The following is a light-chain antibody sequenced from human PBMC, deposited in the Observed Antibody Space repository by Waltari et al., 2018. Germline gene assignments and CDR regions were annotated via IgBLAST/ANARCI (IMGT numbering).Light chain of an antibody. J-gene: IGLJ3*02. CDR3: QALGTGAWV. V-gene: IGLV3-1*01. CDR2: QGT. CDR1: ILGNKY. Sequence: SYELTQPPSVSVSPGQTASITCSGDILGNKYASWYQQKPGQSPLLVIYQGTNRPSGIPERFSGSKSGNAATLTISGTQAMDEADYYCQALGTGAWVFGGGTKLTVL.